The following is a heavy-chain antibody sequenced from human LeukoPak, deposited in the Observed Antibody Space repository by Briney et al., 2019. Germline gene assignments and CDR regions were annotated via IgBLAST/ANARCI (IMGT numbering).Heavy chain of an antibody. CDR3: ARSSGSYHEWDY. D-gene: IGHD1-26*01. CDR2: INHSGST. V-gene: IGHV4-34*01. CDR1: GGSLSGYY. J-gene: IGHJ4*02. Sequence: PSETLSLTCAVYGGSLSGYYWSWIRQPPGKGLEWIGEINHSGSTNYNPSLKSRVTISVDTSKNQFSLKLSSVTAADTAVYYCARSSGSYHEWDYWGQGTLVTVSS.